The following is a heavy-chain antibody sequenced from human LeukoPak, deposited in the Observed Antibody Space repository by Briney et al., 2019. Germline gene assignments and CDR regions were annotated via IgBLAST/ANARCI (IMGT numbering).Heavy chain of an antibody. Sequence: ASVKVSCKASGYTFTSYGISWVRQAPGQGLEWMGWISAYNGNTNYAQKFQGRVTMTRDTSISTAYMELSRLRSDDTAVYYCARSYYGNYYFDYWGQGTLVTVSS. J-gene: IGHJ4*02. D-gene: IGHD3-10*01. V-gene: IGHV1-18*01. CDR3: ARSYYGNYYFDY. CDR2: ISAYNGNT. CDR1: GYTFTSYG.